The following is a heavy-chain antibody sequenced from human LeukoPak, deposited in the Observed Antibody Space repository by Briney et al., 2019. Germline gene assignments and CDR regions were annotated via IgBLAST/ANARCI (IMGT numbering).Heavy chain of an antibody. V-gene: IGHV4-59*01. CDR2: ISYSGRT. D-gene: IGHD6-19*01. CDR3: ARVRVSSSSHPWYFDY. J-gene: IGHJ4*02. CDR1: RGSMSSYY. Sequence: PSETLSLTCTASRGSMSSYYWSWIRQPPGKGLEWIGYISYSGRTNYNPSLKSRVNISVDTSKNQFSLKVTSVTAADTAVYYCARVRVSSSSHPWYFDYWGQGTLATVSS.